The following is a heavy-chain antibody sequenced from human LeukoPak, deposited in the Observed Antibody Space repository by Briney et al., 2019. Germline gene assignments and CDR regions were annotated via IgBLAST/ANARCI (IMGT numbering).Heavy chain of an antibody. Sequence: GASVKVSCKASGGTFSSYAISWVRQAPGQGLEWMGGIIPIFGTANYAQKFQGRVTITADKSTSTAYMELSSLRSEDTAVYYCAREAAAGIVYYYYMDVWGKGTTVTVSS. J-gene: IGHJ6*03. V-gene: IGHV1-69*06. CDR2: IIPIFGTA. CDR3: AREAAAGIVYYYYMDV. CDR1: GGTFSSYA. D-gene: IGHD6-13*01.